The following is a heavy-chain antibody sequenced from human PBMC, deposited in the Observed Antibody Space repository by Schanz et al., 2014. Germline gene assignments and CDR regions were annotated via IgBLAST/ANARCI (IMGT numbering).Heavy chain of an antibody. CDR2: INPSSGTT. J-gene: IGHJ4*02. V-gene: IGHV1-46*01. D-gene: IGHD4-17*01. Sequence: QVQLVQSGAEVKKPGASVKVSCEASGYTFTSYYIHWFRQAPGQGLEWMGLINPSSGTTRIAQNFQGRLTMTRDTSLKTAYMEMTDLKFEDAGLYYCAIHYGDRPLWGQGTLIAVSS. CDR1: GYTFTSYY. CDR3: AIHYGDRPL.